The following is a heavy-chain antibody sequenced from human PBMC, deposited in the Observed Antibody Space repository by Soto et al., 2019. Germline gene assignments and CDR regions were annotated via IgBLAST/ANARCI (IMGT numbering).Heavy chain of an antibody. CDR3: ARGFMITFGGVIVPDFDY. Sequence: QVQLVQSGAEVKKPGASVKFSCKASGYTFTGYYMHWVRQAPGQGLEWMGWINPNSGGTNYAQKFQGWVTMTRDTSISTAYMEMSRLRSDDTAVYYCARGFMITFGGVIVPDFDYWGQGTLVTVSS. D-gene: IGHD3-16*02. V-gene: IGHV1-2*04. CDR2: INPNSGGT. CDR1: GYTFTGYY. J-gene: IGHJ4*02.